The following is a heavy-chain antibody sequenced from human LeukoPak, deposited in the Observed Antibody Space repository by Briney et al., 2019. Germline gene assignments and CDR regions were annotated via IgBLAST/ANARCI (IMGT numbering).Heavy chain of an antibody. Sequence: SETLSLTCTVSGGSISRNNYNWGWIRQPPGKGLEWIGSFFYSGSTYYNPSLKSRVTISVDTSKNQFSRKLSAVTAADTAVYYCGRHLGYCSGGTCYWEPDAFVSWGQGTLVTVSS. V-gene: IGHV4-39*01. D-gene: IGHD2-15*01. CDR3: GRHLGYCSGGTCYWEPDAFVS. CDR2: FFYSGST. J-gene: IGHJ3*01. CDR1: GGSISRNNYN.